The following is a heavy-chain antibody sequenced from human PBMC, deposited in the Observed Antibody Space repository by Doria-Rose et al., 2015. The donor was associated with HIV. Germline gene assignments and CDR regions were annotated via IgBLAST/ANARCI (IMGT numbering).Heavy chain of an antibody. CDR1: SDDYH. D-gene: IGHD3-3*01. V-gene: IGHV4-30-4*01. CDR3: ARDRVTIFGVGDAFDI. CDR2: IHYSGTT. J-gene: IGHJ3*02. Sequence: SDDYHWSWIRQPPGMGLEWIGNIHYSGTTSYNPSLKSRIIISQDTSKNHLSLKSTSVTAADTAVYYCARDRVTIFGVGDAFDIWGQGTMVTVSS.